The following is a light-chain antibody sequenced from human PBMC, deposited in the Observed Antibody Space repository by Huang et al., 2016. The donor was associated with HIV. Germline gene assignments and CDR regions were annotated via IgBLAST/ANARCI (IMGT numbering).Light chain of an antibody. CDR3: QQYGSSLIT. CDR2: AAS. V-gene: IGKV3-20*01. J-gene: IGKJ5*01. CDR1: QSVTSSY. Sequence: ENVLTQSPGTLSLSPGERATLSCRASQSVTSSYLAWYQQSPGQAPRLLIYAASTRAIGIPDRFSGSGSGTDFTLTISRLEPEDFAVYYCQQYGSSLITFGQGTRLEIK.